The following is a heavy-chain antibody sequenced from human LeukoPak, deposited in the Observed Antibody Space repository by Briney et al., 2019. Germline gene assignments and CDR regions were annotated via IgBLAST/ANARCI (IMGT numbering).Heavy chain of an antibody. D-gene: IGHD2-21*01. CDR3: AGGYCGGDCYSFAFDI. Sequence: GGSLRLSCAASGFTVSTNYMSWVRQAPGKGLEWVSVISGGSTTYYADSVKGRFTISRDNSKNTLYLQMTSLRPDDTAVYYCAGGYCGGDCYSFAFDIWGQGTMVTVSS. CDR1: GFTVSTNY. V-gene: IGHV3-53*01. CDR2: ISGGSTT. J-gene: IGHJ3*02.